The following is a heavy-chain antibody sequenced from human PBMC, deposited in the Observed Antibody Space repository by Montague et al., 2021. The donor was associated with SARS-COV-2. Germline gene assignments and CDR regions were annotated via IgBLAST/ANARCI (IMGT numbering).Heavy chain of an antibody. J-gene: IGHJ6*02. CDR1: GGSVSSNSAA. V-gene: IGHV6-1*01. CDR3: ARDTRIQLWFDRDYYYGMDV. Sequence: CAISGGSVSSNSAAWNWTRQSPPRGLECLGRTYYRSKGYNNYAVSGKSRITISPDTSKNQFSLQLNSVTPEDTAVYYWARDTRIQLWFDRDYYYGMDVWGQGTTVTVSS. D-gene: IGHD5-18*01. CDR2: TYYRSKGYN.